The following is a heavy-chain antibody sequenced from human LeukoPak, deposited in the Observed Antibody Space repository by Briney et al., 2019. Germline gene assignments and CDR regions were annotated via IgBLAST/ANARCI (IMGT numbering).Heavy chain of an antibody. D-gene: IGHD6-13*01. CDR3: AKGGHIAAAGTADFDY. CDR2: ISGSGGST. J-gene: IGHJ4*02. CDR1: GFTFSSYA. Sequence: GGSLRLSCAASGFTFSSYAMSWVRQAPGKGLEWVSAISGSGGSTYYADSVKGRFTISRDNSKNTLYLQMNSLRAEDTAVYYCAKGGHIAAAGTADFDYWGRGTLVTVSS. V-gene: IGHV3-23*01.